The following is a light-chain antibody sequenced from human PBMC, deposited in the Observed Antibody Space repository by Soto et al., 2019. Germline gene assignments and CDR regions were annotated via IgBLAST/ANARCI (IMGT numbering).Light chain of an antibody. Sequence: DIQMTQSPFSLSASVGDRVTITCRASQSISSYLNWSQQKPGKAPNLLIYAASSLQGGVPSRFSGSASGTDFALAISSLYPEDFATYYCQQSYSTPFAFGQGTKLEIK. J-gene: IGKJ2*01. CDR3: QQSYSTPFA. CDR2: AAS. CDR1: QSISSY. V-gene: IGKV1-39*01.